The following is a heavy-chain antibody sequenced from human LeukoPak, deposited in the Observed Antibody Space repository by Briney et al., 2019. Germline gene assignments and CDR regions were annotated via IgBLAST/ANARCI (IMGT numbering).Heavy chain of an antibody. CDR2: ISASGTLT. D-gene: IGHD3-16*02. J-gene: IGHJ2*01. V-gene: IGHV3-48*03. Sequence: PGGSLRLSCAASGFSFSSYEMNWVRQAPGKGLEWISYISASGTLTHYADSVEGRFTISRDNAKNSLYLQMNSLRAEDTAVYYCARAPTPRLRLGELSLYRSRYWYFDLWGRGTLVTVSS. CDR3: ARAPTPRLRLGELSLYRSRYWYFDL. CDR1: GFSFSSYE.